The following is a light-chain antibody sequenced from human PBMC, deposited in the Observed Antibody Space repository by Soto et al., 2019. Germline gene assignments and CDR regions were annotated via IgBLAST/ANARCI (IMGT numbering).Light chain of an antibody. CDR1: SSNIGSNT. CDR2: SNN. V-gene: IGLV1-44*01. CDR3: AAWDVSLNGHVV. J-gene: IGLJ2*01. Sequence: QSVLTQPPSASGTPGQRVTISCSGSSSNIGSNTVNWYQQLPGTAPKLLIYSNNQRPSGVPDRFSGSKSGTSASLAISELQSEDEAYYYCAAWDVSLNGHVVFGGGTKLTVL.